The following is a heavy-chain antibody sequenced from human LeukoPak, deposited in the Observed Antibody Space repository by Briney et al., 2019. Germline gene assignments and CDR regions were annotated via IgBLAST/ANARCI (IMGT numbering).Heavy chain of an antibody. J-gene: IGHJ4*02. CDR2: IYPGDSDT. CDR1: GYSFTSYW. D-gene: IGHD1-26*01. CDR3: ARRREDSGSYRTRIYDY. V-gene: IGHV5-51*01. Sequence: GESLKISCKGSGYSFTSYWIGWVRQMPGKGLEWMGTIYPGDSDTRYSPSFQGQVTISADKSISTAYLQWSSLKASDTAMYYCARRREDSGSYRTRIYDYWGQGTLVTVSS.